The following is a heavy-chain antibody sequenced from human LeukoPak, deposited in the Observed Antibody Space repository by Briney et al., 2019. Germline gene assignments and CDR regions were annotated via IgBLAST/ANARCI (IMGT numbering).Heavy chain of an antibody. Sequence: GGPLRLSCAASGFTFSDYYMSWIRQAPGKGLEWVSYISSSGSTIYYADSVKGRFTISRDNAKNTLYLQMNSLRAEDTAVYYCAKGGIVVVPAAIGPYNWFDPWGQGTLVTVSS. CDR1: GFTFSDYY. V-gene: IGHV3-11*01. J-gene: IGHJ5*02. CDR2: ISSSGSTI. CDR3: AKGGIVVVPAAIGPYNWFDP. D-gene: IGHD2-2*01.